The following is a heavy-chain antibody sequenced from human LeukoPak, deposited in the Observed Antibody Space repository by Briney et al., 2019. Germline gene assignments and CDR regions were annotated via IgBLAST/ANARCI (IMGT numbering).Heavy chain of an antibody. Sequence: GGSLRLSCAASGFTFSTYGMHWVRQAPGKGLEWVAVISYDGNNKYYADSVKGRFTISRDNAKNSLYLQMNSLRAEDTAVYYCAREDGTHGETYYFDSSGYFLDHWGQGTLVTVSS. CDR3: AREDGTHGETYYFDSSGYFLDH. V-gene: IGHV3-30*03. D-gene: IGHD3-22*01. CDR1: GFTFSTYG. J-gene: IGHJ4*02. CDR2: ISYDGNNK.